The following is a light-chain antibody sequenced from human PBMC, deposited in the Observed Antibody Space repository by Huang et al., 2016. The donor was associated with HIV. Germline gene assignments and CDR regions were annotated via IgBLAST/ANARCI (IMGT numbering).Light chain of an antibody. Sequence: EVVLTQSPGTLSLSPGERATLSCRASQSVSSNFVAWYQQKPGQAPRLLISGASSRATGIPDRFSGRGSGTDFTLTISRLEPEDFAVYYCQQYGSSPLYTFGQGTKVEIK. V-gene: IGKV3-20*01. CDR1: QSVSSNF. CDR3: QQYGSSPLYT. CDR2: GAS. J-gene: IGKJ2*01.